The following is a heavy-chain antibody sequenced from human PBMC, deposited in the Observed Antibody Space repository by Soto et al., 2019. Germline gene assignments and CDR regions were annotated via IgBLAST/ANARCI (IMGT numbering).Heavy chain of an antibody. CDR2: IYYSGST. V-gene: IGHV4-59*11. Sequence: PSETLSLTCTVSGGSISSHYWSWIRQPPGKGLEWIGYIYYSGSTNYNPSLKSRVTISVDTSKNQFSLKLSSVTAADTAVYYCARVRQGRYYYGSGSPKGWFDPWGQGTLVTVSS. CDR1: GGSISSHY. CDR3: ARVRQGRYYYGSGSPKGWFDP. D-gene: IGHD3-10*01. J-gene: IGHJ5*02.